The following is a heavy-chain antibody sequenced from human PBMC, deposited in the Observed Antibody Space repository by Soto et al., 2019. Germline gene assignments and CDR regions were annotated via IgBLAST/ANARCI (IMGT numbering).Heavy chain of an antibody. J-gene: IGHJ5*02. CDR2: INAGNGNT. CDR3: ARVPWDYSSTSCQVSWFDP. Sequence: VASVKVSCKDSGYTFTSYALHWVHQAPGQRLEWMGWINAGNGNTKYSQKFQGRVTITRDTSASTAYMELSSLRSEDTAVYYCARVPWDYSSTSCQVSWFDPWGQGTLVTVSS. CDR1: GYTFTSYA. D-gene: IGHD2-2*01. V-gene: IGHV1-3*01.